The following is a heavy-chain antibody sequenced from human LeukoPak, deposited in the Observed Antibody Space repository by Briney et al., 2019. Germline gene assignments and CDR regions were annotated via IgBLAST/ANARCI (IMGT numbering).Heavy chain of an antibody. CDR1: GFTFGDYA. CDR3: TRDPAGSGWYRFDY. D-gene: IGHD6-19*01. Sequence: GGSLRLSCTASGFTFGDYAMSWVRQAPGKGLEWVGFIRSKAYGGTTEYAASVKGRFTISRDDSKSIAYLQMNSLKTEDTAVYYCTRDPAGSGWYRFDYWGQGTLVTVSS. CDR2: IRSKAYGGTT. V-gene: IGHV3-49*04. J-gene: IGHJ4*02.